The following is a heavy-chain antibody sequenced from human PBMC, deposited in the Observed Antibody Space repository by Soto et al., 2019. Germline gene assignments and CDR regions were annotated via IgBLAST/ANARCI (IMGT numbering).Heavy chain of an antibody. D-gene: IGHD2-15*01. J-gene: IGHJ3*02. CDR1: GGSISSYY. Sequence: SETLSLTCTVSGGSISSYYWSWIRQPPGKGLEWIGYIYYSGSTNYNPSLKSRVTISVDTSKNQFSLKLSSVTAADTPVYYCARGMTYCSGGSCYEVDAFDIWGQGKMVTV. CDR2: IYYSGST. CDR3: ARGMTYCSGGSCYEVDAFDI. V-gene: IGHV4-59*01.